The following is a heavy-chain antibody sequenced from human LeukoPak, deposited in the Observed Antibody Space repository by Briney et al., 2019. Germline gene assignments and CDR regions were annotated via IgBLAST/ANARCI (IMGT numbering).Heavy chain of an antibody. CDR1: AYTFTNYG. CDR3: ARDGYFDH. Sequence: ASVKVSCKASAYTFTNYGIAWVRQAPGQGLEWMGWISAHNGNTNYAQKLQGRVTMNTDTSTNTAYMELRSLASDDTALYYCARDGYFDHWGQGTLVTVSS. V-gene: IGHV1-18*01. J-gene: IGHJ4*02. CDR2: ISAHNGNT.